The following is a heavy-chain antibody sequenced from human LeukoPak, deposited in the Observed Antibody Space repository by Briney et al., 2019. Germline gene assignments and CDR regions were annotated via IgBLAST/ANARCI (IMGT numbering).Heavy chain of an antibody. D-gene: IGHD3-22*01. CDR1: GFTVSSNY. CDR3: ARDYYDSSGLDY. V-gene: IGHV3-53*01. Sequence: GGSLRLSCAASGFTVSSNYMSWVRQAPGKGLEWVSVIYSGGNTYYADSVKGRFTISRDNSKNMLYLQMNSLRAEDTAVYYCARDYYDSSGLDYWGQGTLVTVSS. J-gene: IGHJ4*02. CDR2: IYSGGNT.